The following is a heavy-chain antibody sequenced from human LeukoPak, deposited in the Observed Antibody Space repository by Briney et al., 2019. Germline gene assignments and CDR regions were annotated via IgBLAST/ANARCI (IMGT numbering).Heavy chain of an antibody. V-gene: IGHV3-48*03. CDR1: GFTFSSYE. D-gene: IGHD3-3*01. CDR3: ARGGDFWSGFNWFDP. CDR2: ISSSGSTI. J-gene: IGHJ5*02. Sequence: GGSLRLSCAASGFTFSSYEMNWVRQAPGKGLEWVSYISSSGSTIYYADSVKGRFTISRDNAKNSLYLQMNSLRAEDSAVYYCARGGDFWSGFNWFDPWGQGTLVTVSS.